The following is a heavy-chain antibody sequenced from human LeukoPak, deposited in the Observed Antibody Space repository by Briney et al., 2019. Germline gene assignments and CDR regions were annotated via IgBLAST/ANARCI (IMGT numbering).Heavy chain of an antibody. V-gene: IGHV1-69*13. CDR2: IIPIFGTA. Sequence: SVKVSCKASGGTFISYAISWVRQAPGQGLEWMGGIIPIFGTANYAQKFQGRVTITADESTSTAYMELSSLRSEDTAVYYCARDLDRYSSSWSGGYWGQGTLVTVSS. CDR3: ARDLDRYSSSWSGGY. CDR1: GGTFISYA. J-gene: IGHJ4*02. D-gene: IGHD6-13*01.